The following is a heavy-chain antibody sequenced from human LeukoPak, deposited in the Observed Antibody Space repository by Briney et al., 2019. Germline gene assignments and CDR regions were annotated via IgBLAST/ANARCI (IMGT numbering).Heavy chain of an antibody. J-gene: IGHJ6*02. CDR1: DYTFTRSG. CDR3: ARDIYCSGGSCYYYYGMDV. V-gene: IGHV1-18*01. CDR2: ISAYSGNT. D-gene: IGHD2-15*01. Sequence: ASVKVSCKASDYTFTRSGISWVRQAPGQGLEWMGWISAYSGNTNYAQKLQGRVTMTTDTSTSTAYLELRSLRSDDTAVYYCARDIYCSGGSCYYYYGMDVWGQGTTVTVSS.